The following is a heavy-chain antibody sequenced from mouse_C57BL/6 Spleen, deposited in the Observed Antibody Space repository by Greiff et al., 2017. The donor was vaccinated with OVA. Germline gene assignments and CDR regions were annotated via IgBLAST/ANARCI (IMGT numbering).Heavy chain of an antibody. V-gene: IGHV3-1*01. CDR2: ISYSGST. D-gene: IGHD2-4*01. J-gene: IGHJ4*01. CDR3: ARGDDYDRGDYAMDY. Sequence: EVKLQESGPGMVKPSQSLSLTCTVTGYSITSGYDWHWIRHFPGNKLEWMGYISYSGSTNYNPSLKSRISITHDTSKNHFFLKLNSVTTEDTATYYCARGDDYDRGDYAMDYWGQGTSVTVSS. CDR1: GYSITSGYD.